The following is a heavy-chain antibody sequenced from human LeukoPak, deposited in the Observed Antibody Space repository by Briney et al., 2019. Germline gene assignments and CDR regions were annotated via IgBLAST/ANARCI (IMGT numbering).Heavy chain of an antibody. CDR2: IYPGDSDT. D-gene: IGHD3-10*01. V-gene: IGHV5-51*01. CDR3: ARHPPPLYSSGSYPLYYFDY. J-gene: IGHJ4*02. Sequence: GESLKISCKGSGYSFTSYWIGWVRQMPGKGLEWMGIIYPGDSDTRYSPSFQGQGTISADKSISTAYLQWSSLKASDTAMYYCARHPPPLYSSGSYPLYYFDYWGQGTLVTVSS. CDR1: GYSFTSYW.